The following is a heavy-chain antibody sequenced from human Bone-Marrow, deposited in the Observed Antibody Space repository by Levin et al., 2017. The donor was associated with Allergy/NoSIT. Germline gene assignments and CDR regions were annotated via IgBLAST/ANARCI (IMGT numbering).Heavy chain of an antibody. CDR1: GGSFSGYY. CDR3: ASLKIAVAGRLGWFDP. J-gene: IGHJ5*02. V-gene: IGHV4-34*01. Sequence: SETLSLTCAVYGGSFSGYYWSWIRQPPGKGLEWIGEINHSGSTNYNPSLKSRVTISVDTSKNQFSLKLSSVTAADTAVYYCASLKIAVAGRLGWFDPWGQGTLVTVSS. D-gene: IGHD6-19*01. CDR2: INHSGST.